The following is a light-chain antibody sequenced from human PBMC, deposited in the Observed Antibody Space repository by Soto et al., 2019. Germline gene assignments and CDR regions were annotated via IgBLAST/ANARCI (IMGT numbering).Light chain of an antibody. Sequence: DIQMPQSPSSLSASVGDRVTITCRASQSISSYLNWYQQKPGKAPKLLIYAASSLQSGVPSGFSGSGSGTDFTLTISSLQPEDFATYYCQQSYSTLTFGGGTKVEIK. CDR2: AAS. CDR3: QQSYSTLT. J-gene: IGKJ4*01. CDR1: QSISSY. V-gene: IGKV1-39*01.